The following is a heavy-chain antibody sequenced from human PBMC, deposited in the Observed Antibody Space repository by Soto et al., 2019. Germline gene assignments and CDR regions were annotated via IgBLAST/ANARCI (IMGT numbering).Heavy chain of an antibody. J-gene: IGHJ4*02. CDR2: IIPIFGTA. CDR1: GGTFSSYA. Sequence: QVQLVQSGAEVKKPGSSVKVSCKASGGTFSSYAISWVRQAPGQGLEWMGGIIPIFGTANYAQKFQGRVTITADESTSTAYMELSSLSSEDTAVYYCARCESDFWSGYVYYFDYWGQGTLVTVSS. D-gene: IGHD3-3*01. CDR3: ARCESDFWSGYVYYFDY. V-gene: IGHV1-69*01.